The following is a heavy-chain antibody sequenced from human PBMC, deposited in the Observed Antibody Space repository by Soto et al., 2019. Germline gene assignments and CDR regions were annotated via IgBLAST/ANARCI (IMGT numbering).Heavy chain of an antibody. J-gene: IGHJ6*02. Sequence: KASETLSLTCTVSGGSISSYYWSWIRQPAGKGLEWIGRIYTSGSTNYNPSLKSRVTMSVDTSKNQFSLKLSSVTAADTAVYYCARVGESCSTNTAGGYYYYYYGMDVWGQGTTVTVSS. CDR1: GGSISSYY. CDR2: IYTSGST. CDR3: ARVGESCSTNTAGGYYYYYYGMDV. D-gene: IGHD3-10*01. V-gene: IGHV4-4*07.